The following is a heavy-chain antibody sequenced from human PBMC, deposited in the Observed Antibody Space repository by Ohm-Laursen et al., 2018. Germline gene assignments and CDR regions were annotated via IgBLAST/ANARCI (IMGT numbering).Heavy chain of an antibody. CDR3: ASVSGVPDY. J-gene: IGHJ4*02. CDR1: GFTFSNFW. CDR2: IKQDGSEK. Sequence: SLRLSCTASGFTFSNFWMSWVRQAPGKGLEWVANIKQDGSEKYYVNSVKGRFTISKDNAKNSLYLQMNSLRAEDTAVYFCASVSGVPDYWGQGTLVTVSS. D-gene: IGHD6-19*01. V-gene: IGHV3-7*01.